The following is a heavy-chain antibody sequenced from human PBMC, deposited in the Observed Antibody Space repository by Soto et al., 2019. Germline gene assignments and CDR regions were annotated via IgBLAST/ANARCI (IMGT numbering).Heavy chain of an antibody. CDR3: ARDLDGDYIY. CDR2: IWYDGSNK. Sequence: QVQLVESGGGVVQPGRSLRLSCAASGFTFSSYGMHWVRQAPGKGLEWVAVIWYDGSNKYYADSVKGRFTVSRDNSKNTLYLQMNSLRAEDTAVYYCARDLDGDYIYWGQGTLVTVSS. V-gene: IGHV3-33*01. D-gene: IGHD4-17*01. CDR1: GFTFSSYG. J-gene: IGHJ4*02.